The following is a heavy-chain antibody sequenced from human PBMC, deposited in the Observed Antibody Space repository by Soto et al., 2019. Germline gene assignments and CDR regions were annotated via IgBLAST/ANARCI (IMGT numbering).Heavy chain of an antibody. J-gene: IGHJ5*02. CDR3: ARDLNLAVAGSLLNWFDP. CDR1: GVPINNFY. Sequence: TSEDPSLTCSVSGVPINNFYWSWIRQPPGKGLEWIGYIYSSGSTNYNPSLKSRVTMSLDTSKNQLSLKLTSATAADTAVYYCARDLNLAVAGSLLNWFDPWGQGTLVTVSS. CDR2: IYSSGST. V-gene: IGHV4-59*01. D-gene: IGHD6-19*01.